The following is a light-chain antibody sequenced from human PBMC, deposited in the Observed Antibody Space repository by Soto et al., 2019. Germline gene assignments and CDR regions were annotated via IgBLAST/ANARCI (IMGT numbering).Light chain of an antibody. J-gene: IGLJ1*01. V-gene: IGLV2-8*01. CDR3: SSYAGSNNWN. CDR1: SSDVGGYNY. Sequence: QSALTQPPSASGSPGQSVTISCTGTSSDVGGYNYVSWYQQHPGKAPKLVIYEVSKWPSGVPDRFSGSKSGNTASLTVSGLQAEDEADYYCSSYAGSNNWNFGTGTKVTVL. CDR2: EVS.